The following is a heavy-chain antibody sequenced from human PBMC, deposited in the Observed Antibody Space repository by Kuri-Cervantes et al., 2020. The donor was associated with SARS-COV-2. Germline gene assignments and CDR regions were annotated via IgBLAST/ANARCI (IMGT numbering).Heavy chain of an antibody. CDR1: GFSFSGAW. Sequence: GESLKISCVGTGFSFSGAWMSWVRQAPGKGLEWVGFIRSKAYGGTTEYAASVKGRFTISRDDSKSIAYLQMSSLKTEDTAVYYCTRNDFWSGYLQDVWGKGTTVTVSS. V-gene: IGHV3-49*04. CDR2: IRSKAYGGTT. D-gene: IGHD3-3*01. CDR3: TRNDFWSGYLQDV. J-gene: IGHJ6*04.